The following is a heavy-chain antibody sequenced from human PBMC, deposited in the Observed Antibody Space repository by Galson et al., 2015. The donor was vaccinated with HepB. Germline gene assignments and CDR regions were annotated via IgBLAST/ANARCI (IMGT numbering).Heavy chain of an antibody. Sequence: SLRLSCAASGFTFSNYWMSWVRQAPGKGLEWVANIKEDGSEKYYVDSVKGRFTISRDNAKNSVYLQMNSLRAEDTAVYYCAREQVVSGGDDHWGQGTLVTVSS. CDR2: IKEDGSEK. CDR3: AREQVVSGGDDH. V-gene: IGHV3-7*03. J-gene: IGHJ4*02. CDR1: GFTFSNYW. D-gene: IGHD2-8*02.